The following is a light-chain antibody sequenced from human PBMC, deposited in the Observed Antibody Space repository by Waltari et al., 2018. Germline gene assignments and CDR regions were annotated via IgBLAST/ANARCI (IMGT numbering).Light chain of an antibody. V-gene: IGKV1-9*01. CDR1: QGVSTY. Sequence: DIQLTQSPSFLSASVGDRVTITCRASQGVSTYLAWYQQKPGKAPKLLIYAASTLLSVVPSRFSGSGSGTEFTLTISSLQPEDFASYYCQQLHSYPYTFGQGTKLEIK. J-gene: IGKJ2*01. CDR3: QQLHSYPYT. CDR2: AAS.